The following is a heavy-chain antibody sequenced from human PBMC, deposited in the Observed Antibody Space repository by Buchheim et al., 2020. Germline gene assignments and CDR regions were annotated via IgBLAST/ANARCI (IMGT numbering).Heavy chain of an antibody. J-gene: IGHJ5*02. Sequence: EVQLLESGGGLVQPGGSLRLSCAASGFTFSSYAMSWVRQAPGKGLEWVSAISGSGGSTYYADSVKGRFTISRDNAKKQLYLQMNSLRAEDTAVYYCAKDGCGGDCYSSGLDPWGQGTL. D-gene: IGHD2-21*02. V-gene: IGHV3-23*01. CDR2: ISGSGGST. CDR1: GFTFSSYA. CDR3: AKDGCGGDCYSSGLDP.